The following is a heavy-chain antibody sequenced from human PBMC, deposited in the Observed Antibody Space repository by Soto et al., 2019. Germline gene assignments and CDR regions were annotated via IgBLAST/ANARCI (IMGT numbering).Heavy chain of an antibody. CDR3: SRVWTTVANYS. CDR2: IYYSGST. Sequence: SETLSLTCTGSGGSISGNYWTWIRQPPGKGLEWIGYIYYSGSTNYNPSLKSRVTISIDTSKNQFSLKLSSVTAADTAVYYCSRVWTTVANYSWAQRTSLPVS. J-gene: IGHJ1*01. D-gene: IGHD4-17*01. CDR1: GGSISGNY. V-gene: IGHV4-59*08.